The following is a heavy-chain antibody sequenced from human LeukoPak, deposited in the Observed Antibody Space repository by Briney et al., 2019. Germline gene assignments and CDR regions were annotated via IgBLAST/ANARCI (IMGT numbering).Heavy chain of an antibody. CDR2: MNPNSGST. J-gene: IGHJ4*02. D-gene: IGHD4-17*01. V-gene: IGHV1-8*01. CDR3: ARGIGSTTVTTLEYYFDY. Sequence: ASVKVSCKASGYAFTSYDINLVRQATGQGLEWIGWMNPNSGSTGYAQKFQGRVTMTRNTSIRTAYMELSSLRSEDTAVYYSARGIGSTTVTTLEYYFDYWGQGTLVTVSS. CDR1: GYAFTSYD.